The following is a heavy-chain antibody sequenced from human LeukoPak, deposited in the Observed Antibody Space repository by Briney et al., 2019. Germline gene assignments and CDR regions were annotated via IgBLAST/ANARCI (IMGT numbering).Heavy chain of an antibody. CDR2: INHSGST. CDR3: ARIWGPIVVVPAAITAFDY. V-gene: IGHV4-34*01. CDR1: GGSISSYY. D-gene: IGHD2-2*01. Sequence: SETLSLTCTVSGGSISSYYWSWIRQPPGKGLEWIGEINHSGSTNYNPSLKSRVTISVDTSKNQFSLKLSSVTAADTAVYYCARIWGPIVVVPAAITAFDYWGQGTLVTVSS. J-gene: IGHJ4*02.